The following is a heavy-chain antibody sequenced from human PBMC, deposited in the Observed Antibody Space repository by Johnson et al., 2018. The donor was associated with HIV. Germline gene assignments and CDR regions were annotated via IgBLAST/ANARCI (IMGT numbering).Heavy chain of an antibody. J-gene: IGHJ3*02. Sequence: QVQLVESGGGVVQPGRSLRLSCAASGFTFSSYAMHWVRQAPGKGLEWVAVISYDGSNKYYADSVKGRFTISRDNSKNTLYLQMNSLRAEDTAVYYCATSHGSHGAFDIWGQGTIVTVSS. V-gene: IGHV3-30-3*01. CDR2: ISYDGSNK. D-gene: IGHD1-26*01. CDR1: GFTFSSYA. CDR3: ATSHGSHGAFDI.